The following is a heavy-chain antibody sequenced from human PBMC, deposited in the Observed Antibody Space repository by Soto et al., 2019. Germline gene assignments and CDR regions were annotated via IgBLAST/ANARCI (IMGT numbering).Heavy chain of an antibody. CDR1: GFTFSSYA. CDR3: AKDITAMDAYYFDY. V-gene: IGHV3-23*01. Sequence: GGSLRLSCEASGFTFSSYAMSWVRQPPGKGLEWVSAISGSGGSTYYADSVKGRFTISRDNSKNTLYLQMNSLRAEDTAVYYCAKDITAMDAYYFDYWGQGTLVTVSS. J-gene: IGHJ4*02. D-gene: IGHD5-18*01. CDR2: ISGSGGST.